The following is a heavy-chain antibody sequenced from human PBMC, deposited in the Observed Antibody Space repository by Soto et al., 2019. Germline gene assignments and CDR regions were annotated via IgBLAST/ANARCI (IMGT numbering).Heavy chain of an antibody. J-gene: IGHJ4*01. Sequence: SETPSLTCTVSGGSISSYYWSWIRQPPGTVMEWIGNIYYSGSTNYNPSLKSRVTISVDTSENQFSLKLSSATAADTGVYYGAIGWDLGNVFQEYWGQGTLVTVCS. V-gene: IGHV4-59*01. CDR2: IYYSGST. CDR3: AIGWDLGNVFQEY. CDR1: GGSISSYY. D-gene: IGHD7-27*01.